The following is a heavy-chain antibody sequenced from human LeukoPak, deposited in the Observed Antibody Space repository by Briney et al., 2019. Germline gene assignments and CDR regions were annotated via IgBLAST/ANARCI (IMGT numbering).Heavy chain of an antibody. CDR3: AKDQEPWIQLWPRLFHFDY. Sequence: GGSLRLSCAASGFTFSSYAMSWVRQAPGKGLEWVSAISGSGGSTYYADSVKGRFTISRDNSKNTLYLQMNSLRAEDTAVYYCAKDQEPWIQLWPRLFHFDYWGQGTLVTASS. CDR1: GFTFSSYA. V-gene: IGHV3-23*01. J-gene: IGHJ4*02. D-gene: IGHD5-18*01. CDR2: ISGSGGST.